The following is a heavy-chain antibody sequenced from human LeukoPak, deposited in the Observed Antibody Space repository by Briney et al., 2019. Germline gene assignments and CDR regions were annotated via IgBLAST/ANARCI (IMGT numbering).Heavy chain of an antibody. CDR2: ITASGANT. D-gene: IGHD2-15*01. V-gene: IGHV3-23*01. Sequence: GGSLRPSCAASGFTFSTYAMSWVRQAPGKGLEWVSAITASGANTYYADSVKGRFTISRDKSKNTLYLQMNSLRAEDTAVYYCARRYCSGGSCYYGYWGQGTLVTVSS. CDR3: ARRYCSGGSCYYGY. J-gene: IGHJ4*02. CDR1: GFTFSTYA.